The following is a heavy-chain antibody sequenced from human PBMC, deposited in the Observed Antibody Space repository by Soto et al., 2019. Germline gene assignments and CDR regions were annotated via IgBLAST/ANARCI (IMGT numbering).Heavy chain of an antibody. CDR2: IFHSGST. D-gene: IGHD5-18*01. CDR3: ARDEGYGSHFGLDV. CDR1: CASISSGENY. V-gene: IGHV4-30-2*01. Sequence: SETLSLTCTVSCASISSGENYWTWIRQPPGKDLEWIGYIFHSGSTNYNPSLKSRVTISVDKSENQFSLKLSSVTAADTAVYYCARDEGYGSHFGLDVWGQGTTVTVSS. J-gene: IGHJ6*02.